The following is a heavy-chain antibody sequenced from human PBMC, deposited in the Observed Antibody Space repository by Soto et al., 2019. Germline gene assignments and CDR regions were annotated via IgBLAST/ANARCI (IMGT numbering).Heavy chain of an antibody. V-gene: IGHV3-15*07. D-gene: IGHD4-17*01. J-gene: IGHJ4*02. CDR1: SVSNAW. CDR3: TTDSWDDYVGGY. Sequence: SVSNAWMNWVRQAPGKGLGWVGRIKSKTDGGTTDYAAPVKGRFTISRDDSKNTLYLQMNSLKTEDTAVYYCTTDSWDDYVGGYWGQGTLVTVSS. CDR2: IKSKTDGGTT.